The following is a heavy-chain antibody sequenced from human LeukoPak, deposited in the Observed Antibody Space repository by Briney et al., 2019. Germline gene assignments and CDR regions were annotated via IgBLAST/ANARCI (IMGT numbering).Heavy chain of an antibody. V-gene: IGHV3-49*04. CDR2: IRSKAYGGTT. CDR3: ARLRFLEWLFDY. D-gene: IGHD3-3*01. J-gene: IGHJ4*02. Sequence: PGGSLRLSCTASGFTFGDYAMSWVRQAAGKGLGWVGFIRSKAYGGTTEYAASVKGRFTISRDDSKSIAYLQMNSLKTEDTAVYYCARLRFLEWLFDYWGQGTLVTVSS. CDR1: GFTFGDYA.